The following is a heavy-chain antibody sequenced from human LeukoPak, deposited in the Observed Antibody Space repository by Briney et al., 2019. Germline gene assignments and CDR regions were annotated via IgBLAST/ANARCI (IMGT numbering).Heavy chain of an antibody. Sequence: PGGSLRLSCAASGFTFEDYAMHWVRQAPGKGLEWVSLISGDGSSTYYAGSVKGRFTISRDNSKNSLYLQMNSLRTEDIALYYCAKADEYNRYYWGQGTLVTISS. V-gene: IGHV3-43*02. J-gene: IGHJ4*02. D-gene: IGHD6-6*01. CDR2: ISGDGSST. CDR1: GFTFEDYA. CDR3: AKADEYNRYY.